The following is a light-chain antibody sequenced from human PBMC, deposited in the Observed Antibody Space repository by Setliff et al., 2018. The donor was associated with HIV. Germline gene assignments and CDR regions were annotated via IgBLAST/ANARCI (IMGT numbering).Light chain of an antibody. CDR1: NSDVGGYNY. Sequence: QSALTQPASVSGSLGQSITISCTGTNSDVGGYNYVSWYQHHPGKAPKLMIFAVSNRPSGVSHRFSGSKSGNTASLTISGLQAEDEADYYCCSYAGSHTFVFGTGTKVTVL. V-gene: IGLV2-14*01. J-gene: IGLJ1*01. CDR2: AVS. CDR3: CSYAGSHTFV.